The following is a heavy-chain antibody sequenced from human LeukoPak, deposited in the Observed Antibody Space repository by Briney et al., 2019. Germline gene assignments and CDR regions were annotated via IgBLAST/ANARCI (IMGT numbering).Heavy chain of an antibody. CDR2: ISSDASIT. J-gene: IGHJ4*02. CDR1: GFTFSTYW. D-gene: IGHD3-9*01. CDR3: ARHYYDILTGPDY. V-gene: IGHV3-74*01. Sequence: GGSLRLSCAASGFTFSTYWMHWVRQDPGKGLVWVSRISSDASITSYADPVKGRFTISRDNAKNTLYLQMNSLRAEDTAVYYCARHYYDILTGPDYWGQGTLVTVSS.